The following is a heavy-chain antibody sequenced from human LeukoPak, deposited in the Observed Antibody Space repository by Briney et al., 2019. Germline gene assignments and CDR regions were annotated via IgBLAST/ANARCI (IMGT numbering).Heavy chain of an antibody. Sequence: SVKVSCKASGGTFSSYSISWVRQAPGQGLEWMGGIIPIFGTANYAQKFQGRVTITADESTSTAYMELSSLRSEDTAVYYCARDIVGDIVVVPAAIWGQGTLVTVSS. CDR3: ARDIVGDIVVVPAAI. CDR2: IIPIFGTA. D-gene: IGHD2-2*01. CDR1: GGTFSSYS. J-gene: IGHJ4*02. V-gene: IGHV1-69*01.